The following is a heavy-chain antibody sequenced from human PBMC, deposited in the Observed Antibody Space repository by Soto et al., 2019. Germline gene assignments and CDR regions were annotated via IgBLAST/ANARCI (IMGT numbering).Heavy chain of an antibody. J-gene: IGHJ6*02. D-gene: IGHD3-22*01. Sequence: GESLKISCQGLGYIFTSYWIGWVRQTPGKGVEWMGIIYPGDSESRYSPSFQGQVTMSVNKSISTAYLQWSSLKASDTAMYYCARHPYYYDSSGYYLTSYYYYGMDVWGQGTTVTVSS. CDR1: GYIFTSYW. V-gene: IGHV5-51*01. CDR3: ARHPYYYDSSGYYLTSYYYYGMDV. CDR2: IYPGDSES.